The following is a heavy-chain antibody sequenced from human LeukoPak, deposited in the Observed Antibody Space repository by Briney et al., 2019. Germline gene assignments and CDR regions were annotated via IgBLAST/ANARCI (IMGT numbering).Heavy chain of an antibody. CDR2: IIPIFGTA. CDR1: GGTFSSYA. Sequence: ASVKVSCTASGGTFSSYAISWVRQAPGQGLEWMGGIIPIFGTANYAQKFQGRVTITADESTSTAYMELSSLRSEDTAVYYCAREYRRDGYNYFDYWGQGTLVTISS. J-gene: IGHJ4*02. V-gene: IGHV1-69*13. CDR3: AREYRRDGYNYFDY. D-gene: IGHD5-24*01.